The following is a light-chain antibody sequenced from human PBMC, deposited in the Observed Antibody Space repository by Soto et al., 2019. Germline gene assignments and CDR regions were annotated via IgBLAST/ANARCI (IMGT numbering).Light chain of an antibody. CDR1: QSVSSN. CDR3: QEYNSWPYT. CDR2: GAS. Sequence: DIVMTQSPATLSVSPGERVTLSCRARQSVSSNLAWYQQKPGQAPRRLIYGASTRATGLPARFSGSGSGTEFTLTISSLQSEDFAVYYCQEYNSWPYTFGQGTKLEIK. V-gene: IGKV3-15*01. J-gene: IGKJ2*01.